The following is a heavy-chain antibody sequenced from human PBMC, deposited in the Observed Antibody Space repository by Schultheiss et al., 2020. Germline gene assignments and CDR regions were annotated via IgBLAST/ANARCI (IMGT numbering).Heavy chain of an antibody. V-gene: IGHV4-39*07. CDR3: ARVRDFWSGYNYYYYMDV. CDR2: INHSGST. D-gene: IGHD3-3*01. Sequence: SETLSLTCTVSGGSISSGGYYWRWIRQPPGKGLEWIGEINHSGSTNYNPSLKSRVTISVDTSKNQFSLKLSSVTAADTAVYYCARVRDFWSGYNYYYYMDVWGKGSTVTVS. J-gene: IGHJ6*03. CDR1: GGSISSGGYY.